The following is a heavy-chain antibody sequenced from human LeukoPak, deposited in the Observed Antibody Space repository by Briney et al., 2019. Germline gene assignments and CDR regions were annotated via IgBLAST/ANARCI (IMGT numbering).Heavy chain of an antibody. V-gene: IGHV4-34*01. CDR2: INHSGST. D-gene: IGHD5-18*01. CDR1: GGSFSGYY. Sequence: PSETLSLTCAVYGGSFSGYYWGWIRQPPGKGLEWIGEINHSGSTNYNPSLKSRVTISVDTSKNQFSLKLSSVTAADTAVYYCARGMRGYSHGAFDPWGQGTLVTVSS. CDR3: ARGMRGYSHGAFDP. J-gene: IGHJ5*02.